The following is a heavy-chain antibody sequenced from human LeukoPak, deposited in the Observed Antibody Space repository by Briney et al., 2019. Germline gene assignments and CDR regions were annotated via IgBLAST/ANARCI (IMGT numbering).Heavy chain of an antibody. CDR3: AREGYGETFDY. V-gene: IGHV3-48*02. CDR2: ISSSSSTI. Sequence: GGSLRLSCAASGFTFSSYSMNWVRQAPGKGLEWVSYISSSSSTIYYADSVKGRFTISRDNAKNSLYLQMSSLRDEDTAVYYCAREGYGETFDYWGQGTLVTVSS. D-gene: IGHD5-12*01. J-gene: IGHJ4*02. CDR1: GFTFSSYS.